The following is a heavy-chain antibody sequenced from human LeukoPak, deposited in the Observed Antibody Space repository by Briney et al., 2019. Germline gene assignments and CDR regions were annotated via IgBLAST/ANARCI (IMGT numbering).Heavy chain of an antibody. Sequence: ASVKVSCTAPGYTFTGYYMHWVRQAPGQGLEWMGRINPNSSSTNYAHKFQGRFTMTRDTSISTAYLELSGLRSDDTAVYYCARAPAAVAGRPYYYYYYMDVWGKGTTVTVSS. CDR3: ARAPAAVAGRPYYYYYYMDV. CDR2: INPNSSST. D-gene: IGHD6-19*01. CDR1: GYTFTGYY. J-gene: IGHJ6*03. V-gene: IGHV1-2*06.